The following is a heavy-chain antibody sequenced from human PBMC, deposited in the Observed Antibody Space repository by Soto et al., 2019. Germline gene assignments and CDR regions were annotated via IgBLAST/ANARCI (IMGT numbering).Heavy chain of an antibody. J-gene: IGHJ4*02. CDR2: ISGSVGST. CDR3: AKAGGAXGTVDYFDY. CDR1: GFTFSNYA. Sequence: GGSLRLSCAASGFTFSNYALNWVRQSPGKGLEWVSVISGSVGSTYXADSVKGRFTITRDNSKNTLYLQMNSLRAEDTAVYYCAKAGGAXGTVDYFDYWGQGTLVTVSS. V-gene: IGHV3-23*01.